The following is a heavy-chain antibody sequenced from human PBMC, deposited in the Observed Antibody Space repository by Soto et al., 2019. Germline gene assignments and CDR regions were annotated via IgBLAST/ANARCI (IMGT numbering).Heavy chain of an antibody. CDR2: ISYDGSNK. CDR3: AKGYSSGWGIDY. Sequence: QVQLVESGGGVVQPVRSLRLSCAASGFTFSSYGMHWVRQAPGKGLEWVAVISYDGSNKYYADSVKGRFTISRDNSKNTLYLQMNSLRAEDTAVYYCAKGYSSGWGIDYWGQGTQVTVSS. D-gene: IGHD6-19*01. V-gene: IGHV3-30*18. CDR1: GFTFSSYG. J-gene: IGHJ4*02.